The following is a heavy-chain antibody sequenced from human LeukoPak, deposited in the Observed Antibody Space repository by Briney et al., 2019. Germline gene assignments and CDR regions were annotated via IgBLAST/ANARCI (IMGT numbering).Heavy chain of an antibody. CDR3: ARTPVDVDAFDI. CDR2: IYPGDSDT. CDR1: GYSFPTYW. D-gene: IGHD6-19*01. Sequence: GESLKISCKGSGYSFPTYWIAWVRQMPGKGLEWMGIIYPGDSDTRYSPSFQGQVIISADKSISTAYLQWNSLKASDTAMYYCARTPVDVDAFDIWGQGTMVTVSS. J-gene: IGHJ3*02. V-gene: IGHV5-51*01.